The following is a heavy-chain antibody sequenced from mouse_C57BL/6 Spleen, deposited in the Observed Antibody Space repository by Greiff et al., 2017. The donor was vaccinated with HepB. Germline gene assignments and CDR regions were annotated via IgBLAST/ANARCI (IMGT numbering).Heavy chain of an antibody. D-gene: IGHD2-3*01. CDR2: INPNNGGT. V-gene: IGHV1-18*01. J-gene: IGHJ4*01. Sequence: VHVKQSGPELVKPGASVKIPCKASGYTFTDYNMDWVKQSHGKSLEWIGDINPNNGGTIYNQKFKGKATLTVDKSSSTAYMELRSLTSEDTAVYYCARAHDGRAMDYWGQGTSVTVSS. CDR1: GYTFTDYN. CDR3: ARAHDGRAMDY.